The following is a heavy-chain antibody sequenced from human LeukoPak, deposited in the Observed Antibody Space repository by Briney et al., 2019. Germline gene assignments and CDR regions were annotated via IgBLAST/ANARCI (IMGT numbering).Heavy chain of an antibody. D-gene: IGHD4-17*01. Sequence: SETLSLTCAVSGGSISSGGYSWGWIRQPPGKGLEWIGYIYHSGSTYYNPSLKSRVTISVDRSKNQFSLKLSSVTAADTAVYYCARGYGDYWGQGTLVTVSS. J-gene: IGHJ4*02. CDR2: IYHSGST. V-gene: IGHV4-30-2*01. CDR3: ARGYGDY. CDR1: GGSISSGGYS.